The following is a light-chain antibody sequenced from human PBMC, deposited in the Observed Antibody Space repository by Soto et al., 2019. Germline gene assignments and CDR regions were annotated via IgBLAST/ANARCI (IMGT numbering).Light chain of an antibody. CDR3: QQYNNWPPKT. Sequence: EIVMTQSPATLSVSPGERATLSCRASQSVSSNVAWYQQKTGQAPRLLIYGASTRATGIPARFSGSGSGTEFTLTISSPQSEDFAVYYCQQYNNWPPKTFGQGTKLEIK. V-gene: IGKV3-15*01. J-gene: IGKJ2*01. CDR2: GAS. CDR1: QSVSSN.